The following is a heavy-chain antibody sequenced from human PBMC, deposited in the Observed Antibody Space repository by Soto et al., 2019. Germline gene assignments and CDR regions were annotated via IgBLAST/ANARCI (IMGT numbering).Heavy chain of an antibody. J-gene: IGHJ3*02. D-gene: IGHD1-26*01. CDR2: IYYSGST. V-gene: IGHV4-31*03. CDR3: ARDGYSGTPAHGAFDI. CDR1: GGSITSGGYY. Sequence: QVQLQESGPGLVKPSQTLSLTCTVSGGSITSGGYYWNWVRQHPGKGLEWIGYIYYSGSTYYNPSLKSGGIISVDTSEKRFSLKLNSVTAADTAVYLCARDGYSGTPAHGAFDIRGQGTMVTVSS.